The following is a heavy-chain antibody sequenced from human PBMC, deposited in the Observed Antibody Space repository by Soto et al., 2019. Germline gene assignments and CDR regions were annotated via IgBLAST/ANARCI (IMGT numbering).Heavy chain of an antibody. CDR3: VRTSLVVAAATREDY. J-gene: IGHJ4*02. CDR2: INSDGSST. CDR1: GFTFSSYW. V-gene: IGHV3-74*01. Sequence: EVQLVESGGGLVQPGGSLRLSCAASGFTFSSYWMHWVCQAPGKGLVWVSRINSDGSSTSYADSVKGRFTISRDNAKNTLYLQMNILRAEDTAVYYCVRTSLVVAAATREDYWGQGTLVTVSS. D-gene: IGHD2-15*01.